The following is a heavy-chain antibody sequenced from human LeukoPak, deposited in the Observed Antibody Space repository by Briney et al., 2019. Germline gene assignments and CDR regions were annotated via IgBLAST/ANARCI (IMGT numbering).Heavy chain of an antibody. J-gene: IGHJ4*02. CDR1: GGSISSSSYY. V-gene: IGHV4-61*05. CDR2: IYYSGST. D-gene: IGHD6-13*01. Sequence: SETLSLTCTVSGGSISSSSYYWGCIRQPPGKGLEWIGYIYYSGSTNYNPSLKSRVTISVDTSKNQFSLKLSSVTAADTAVYYCARVRQQLVDYWGQGTLVTVSS. CDR3: ARVRQQLVDY.